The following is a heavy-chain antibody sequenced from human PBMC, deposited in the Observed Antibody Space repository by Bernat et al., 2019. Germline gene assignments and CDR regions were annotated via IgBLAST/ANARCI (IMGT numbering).Heavy chain of an antibody. D-gene: IGHD4-17*01. V-gene: IGHV3-74*01. CDR2: ISNDGRTT. J-gene: IGHJ4*02. CDR3: TKVYGDYDED. Sequence: EVQLVQSGGGLVQPGGSLRLSCAASGFTFSSYWMHWVRQAPGKGLVWVSRISNDGRTTRYADPVKGRFTISRDNAKNTLYLQMNSLRVEDMAVYYCTKVYGDYDEDWGQGTLVTVSS. CDR1: GFTFSSYW.